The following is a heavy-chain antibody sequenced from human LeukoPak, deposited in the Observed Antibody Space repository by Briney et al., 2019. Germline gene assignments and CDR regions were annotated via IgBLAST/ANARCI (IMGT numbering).Heavy chain of an antibody. CDR1: GFTVSSNY. J-gene: IGHJ4*02. CDR3: VRVGLCRSGYYHFADWTDY. Sequence: PGGSLRLSCAASGFTVSSNYMSWVRQAPGKGLEWVSVIYSGGSTYYAHSVKGRVTISRDKSKNTLYLQMNILRAEDTAVYYCVRVGLCRSGYYHFADWTDYWGQGTLVTVS. CDR2: IYSGGST. V-gene: IGHV3-66*01. D-gene: IGHD3-22*01.